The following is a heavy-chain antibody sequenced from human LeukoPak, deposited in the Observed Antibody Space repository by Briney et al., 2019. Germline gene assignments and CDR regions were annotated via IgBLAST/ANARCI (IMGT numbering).Heavy chain of an antibody. CDR1: GGSINSHY. D-gene: IGHD6-13*01. CDR2: VFNGGST. CDR3: ATRPAGSTWYGVFDY. V-gene: IGHV4-59*11. J-gene: IGHJ4*02. Sequence: SETLSLTCTVSGGSINSHYWSWIRQPPGKGLEWIGYVFNGGSTNYDPSLKSRVTMSVDTSRDQFSPRLTSVTAADTAIYYCATRPAGSTWYGVFDYWSQGTLVTVSS.